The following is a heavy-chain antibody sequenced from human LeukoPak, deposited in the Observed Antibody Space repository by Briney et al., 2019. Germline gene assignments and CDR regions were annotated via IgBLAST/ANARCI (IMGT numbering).Heavy chain of an antibody. D-gene: IGHD3-10*01. CDR2: IIPILGIA. V-gene: IGHV1-69*04. Sequence: SVKVSCKASGGTFSSYAISWVRQAPGQGLEWMGRIIPILGIANYAQKFQGRVTIIADKSTSTAYMELSSLRSEDTAVYYCARAGLITMVRGVYFDYRGQGTLVTVSS. CDR1: GGTFSSYA. J-gene: IGHJ4*02. CDR3: ARAGLITMVRGVYFDY.